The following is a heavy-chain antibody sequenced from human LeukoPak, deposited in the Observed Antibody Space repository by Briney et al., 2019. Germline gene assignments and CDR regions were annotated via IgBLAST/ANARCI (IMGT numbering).Heavy chain of an antibody. D-gene: IGHD4-11*01. J-gene: IGHJ5*02. CDR1: GYTFTGYY. CDR2: INPNSGGT. CDR3: ARGRRTTVTTSSQNWFDP. Sequence: GASVKVSCKASGYTFTGYYMHWVRQAPGQGLEWMGRINPNSGGTNYAQKFQGWVTMTRDTSISTAYMELSRLRSDDTAVYYCARGRRTTVTTSSQNWFDPWGQGTLVTVSS. V-gene: IGHV1-2*04.